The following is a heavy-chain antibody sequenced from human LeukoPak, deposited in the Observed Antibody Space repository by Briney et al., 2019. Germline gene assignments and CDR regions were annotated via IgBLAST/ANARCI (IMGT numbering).Heavy chain of an antibody. CDR2: IYYSGST. V-gene: IGHV4-31*03. D-gene: IGHD2-2*01. J-gene: IGHJ6*03. CDR1: GGSISSGGYY. Sequence: SETLSLTCTVSGGSISSGGYYWSWIRQHPGKGLEWIRYIYYSGSTYYNPSLKSRVTISVDTSKNQFSLKLSSVTAADTAVYYCARWVVVVPAAYKEDYYYYMDVWGKGTTVTVSS. CDR3: ARWVVVVPAAYKEDYYYYMDV.